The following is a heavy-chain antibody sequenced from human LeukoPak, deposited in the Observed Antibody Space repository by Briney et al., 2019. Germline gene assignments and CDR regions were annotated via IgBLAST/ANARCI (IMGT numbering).Heavy chain of an antibody. CDR3: ARKRGSGSPYDY. CDR1: GGSFSGYY. Sequence: SETLSLTCAAYGGSFSGYYWSWIRQPPGKGLEWIGEINHSGSTNYNPSLKSRVTISVDTPKNQFSLKLSSVTAADTAVYYCARKRGSGSPYDYWGQGTLVTVSS. D-gene: IGHD3-10*01. CDR2: INHSGST. J-gene: IGHJ4*02. V-gene: IGHV4-34*01.